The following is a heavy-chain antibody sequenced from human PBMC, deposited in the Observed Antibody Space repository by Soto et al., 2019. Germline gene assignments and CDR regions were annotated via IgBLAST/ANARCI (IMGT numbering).Heavy chain of an antibody. CDR2: IDTSGTT. CDR3: ARGLRLGSGTAMVTLDY. CDR1: GGSISSYY. Sequence: SETLSLTCTVSGGSISSYYVSWIRQSAGKGLEWIGRIDTSGTTNYNPSLKSRVTMSVDASKNHFSLNLSSVTAADTAVYYCARGLRLGSGTAMVTLDYWGQGTLVTVSS. J-gene: IGHJ4*02. D-gene: IGHD5-18*01. V-gene: IGHV4-4*07.